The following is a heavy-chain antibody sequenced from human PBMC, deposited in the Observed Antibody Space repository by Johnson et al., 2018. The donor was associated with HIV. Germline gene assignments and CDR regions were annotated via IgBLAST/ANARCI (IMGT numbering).Heavy chain of an antibody. J-gene: IGHJ3*02. CDR1: GFTFSTYW. V-gene: IGHV3-7*05. CDR3: ARSQGSGEGAFDI. CDR2: IRQDGSEK. Sequence: VQLVESGGGVVQPGRSLRLSCAASGFTFSTYWMIWVRQAPGKVLEWVASIRQDGSEKYYVDSVKGRFTISRDNAKNSLFLQMNSLRAEDTALYYCARSQGSGEGAFDIWGQGTMVTVSS. D-gene: IGHD2-21*01.